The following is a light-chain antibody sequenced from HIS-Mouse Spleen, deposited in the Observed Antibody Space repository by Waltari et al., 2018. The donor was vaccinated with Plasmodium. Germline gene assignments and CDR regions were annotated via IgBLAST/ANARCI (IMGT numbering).Light chain of an antibody. Sequence: YELTQPSSVSVSPGQTARITFSGAVLAKQYARWFQQKPGQAPVLVIYNDSERPSGIPERFSGSSSGTTVTLTISGAQVEDEADYYCYSAADNNRVFGGGTKLTVL. J-gene: IGLJ3*02. V-gene: IGLV3-27*01. CDR2: NDS. CDR1: VLAKQY. CDR3: YSAADNNRV.